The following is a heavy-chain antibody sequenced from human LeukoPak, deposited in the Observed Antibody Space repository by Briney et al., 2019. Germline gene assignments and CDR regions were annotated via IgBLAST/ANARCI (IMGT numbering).Heavy chain of an antibody. J-gene: IGHJ4*02. CDR3: TPDPIDY. Sequence: GGSLRLSCAASGFTFSNAWMSWVRQAPGKGLEWGGRIKSKTDGGTTDYAAAVKGRFTISRDDSKNTLYLQMNSLKTEDTAVYYCTPDPIDYWGQGTLVTVSS. V-gene: IGHV3-15*01. CDR2: IKSKTDGGTT. CDR1: GFTFSNAW.